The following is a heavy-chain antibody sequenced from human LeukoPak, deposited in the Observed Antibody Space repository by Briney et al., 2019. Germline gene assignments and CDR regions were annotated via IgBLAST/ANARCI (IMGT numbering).Heavy chain of an antibody. Sequence: PSGTLSLTCAVSGDSISSTNWWSWVRQAPGKGLEWVSAISGSGGSTYYADSVKGRFTISRDNSKNTLYLQMNSLRAEDTAVYYCAKDLIVVDPGDYWGQGTLVTVSS. CDR3: AKDLIVVDPGDY. V-gene: IGHV3-23*01. D-gene: IGHD3-22*01. CDR1: GDSISSTN. CDR2: ISGSGGST. J-gene: IGHJ4*02.